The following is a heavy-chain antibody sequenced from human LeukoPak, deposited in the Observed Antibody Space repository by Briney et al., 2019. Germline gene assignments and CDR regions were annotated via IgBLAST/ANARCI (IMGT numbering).Heavy chain of an antibody. CDR1: GFTFSSYW. V-gene: IGHV3-7*03. J-gene: IGHJ4*02. Sequence: GGSLRLSCAASGFTFSSYWMSWVRQAPGKGLEWVANIKQDGSEKYFVDSVKGRFTISRDNAKNTLYLQMNSLRAEDTAVYYCAKRLSGGTVDYWGQGTLVTVSS. CDR2: IKQDGSEK. D-gene: IGHD3-16*01. CDR3: AKRLSGGTVDY.